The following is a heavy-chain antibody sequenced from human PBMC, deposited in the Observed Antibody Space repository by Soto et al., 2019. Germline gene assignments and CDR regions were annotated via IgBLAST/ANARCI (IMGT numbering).Heavy chain of an antibody. V-gene: IGHV3-7*03. CDR2: IKDDGTKT. D-gene: IGHD2-2*01. CDR1: GFTYSAYY. Sequence: ELQPVESGGGLVQPGGSLRLSCSASGFTYSAYYMNWVRQAPGKGLEWVANIKDDGTKTFYADSVRGRFTISRDNAKNSLYLQMNSLRAEDTAVYYCASLNWEVPATGPWGRGTLVTVSS. J-gene: IGHJ4*02. CDR3: ASLNWEVPATGP.